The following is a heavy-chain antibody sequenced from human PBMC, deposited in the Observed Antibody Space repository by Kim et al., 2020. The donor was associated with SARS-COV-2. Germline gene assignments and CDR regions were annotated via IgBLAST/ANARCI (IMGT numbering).Heavy chain of an antibody. D-gene: IGHD6-13*01. V-gene: IGHV1-18*01. Sequence: QKHQGRVTMTTDTSASTAYMELRSLRSDDTAVYYCAREGSSWYDWFDPWGQGTLVTVSS. CDR3: AREGSSWYDWFDP. J-gene: IGHJ5*02.